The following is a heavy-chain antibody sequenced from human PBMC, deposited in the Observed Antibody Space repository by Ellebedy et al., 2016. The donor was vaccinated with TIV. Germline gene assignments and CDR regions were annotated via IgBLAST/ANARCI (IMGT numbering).Heavy chain of an antibody. CDR2: TYYRSKWYN. V-gene: IGHV6-1*01. J-gene: IGHJ6*03. CDR1: GDSVSSNSAT. Sequence: MPSETLSLTCAISGDSVSSNSATWSWIRQSPSRGLEWLGRTYYRSKWYNDYGVSVKSRITINADTLKNQFSLQLNSVTPEDTAVYYCARSYSYYMDVWGKGTTVTVS. CDR3: ARSYSYYMDV.